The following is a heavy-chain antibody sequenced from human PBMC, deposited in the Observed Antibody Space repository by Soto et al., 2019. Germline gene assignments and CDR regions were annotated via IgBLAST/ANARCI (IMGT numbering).Heavy chain of an antibody. CDR2: IIPIFGTA. D-gene: IGHD3-22*01. J-gene: IGHJ2*01. CDR1: EDTFRNYA. V-gene: IGHV1-69*06. CDR3: ASTKYDSSDYYYWYLGL. Sequence: QVELVQSGAEVKKPGSSVKVSCQASEDTFRNYAISWVRQAPGQGLEWMGGIIPIFGTANYAQKFQGRVTITADTSANTVYLELSSLRSEDTDCYYCASTKYDSSDYYYWYLGLWGRGTLVTVSS.